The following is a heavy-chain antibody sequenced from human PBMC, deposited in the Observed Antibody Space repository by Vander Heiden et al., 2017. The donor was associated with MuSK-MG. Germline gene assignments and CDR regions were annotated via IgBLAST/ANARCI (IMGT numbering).Heavy chain of an antibody. Sequence: QVQLVQSGAEVKKPGSSVKVSCKASGGTFSSYAISWVRQAPGQGLEWMGGIIPIFGTANYAQKFQGRVTITADKSTSTAYMELSSLRSEDTAVYYCARGRYDFWSGYLYYYYYMDVWGKGTTVTVSS. J-gene: IGHJ6*03. V-gene: IGHV1-69*06. CDR3: ARGRYDFWSGYLYYYYYMDV. D-gene: IGHD3-3*01. CDR2: IIPIFGTA. CDR1: GGTFSSYA.